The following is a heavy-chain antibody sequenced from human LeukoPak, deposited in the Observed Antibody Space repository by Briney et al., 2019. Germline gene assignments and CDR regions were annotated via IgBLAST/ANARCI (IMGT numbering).Heavy chain of an antibody. CDR1: GGSFSGDY. V-gene: IGHV4-34*01. Sequence: KTSETLSLTCAVYGGSFSGDYWSWIRQPPGKGLEWIGEINHSGSTNYNPSLKSRVTISLDTSKNQFSLKLSSVTAADTAVYYCARGRRQLVRSWGYWGQGTLVTVSS. CDR2: INHSGST. J-gene: IGHJ4*02. CDR3: ARGRRQLVRSWGY. D-gene: IGHD6-13*01.